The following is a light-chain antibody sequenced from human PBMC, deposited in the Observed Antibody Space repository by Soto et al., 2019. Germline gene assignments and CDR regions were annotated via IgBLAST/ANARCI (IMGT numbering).Light chain of an antibody. Sequence: IVWTQSPVTLPWSPGERATLSCRASQSVSSNYLAWYQQKPGQTPKVLIYRASSRATDIPDRFSGSGSGTDFTLTISRLEPEDSAVYSCQQYGTSPHTFGQGTKV. CDR1: QSVSSNY. J-gene: IGKJ2*01. CDR2: RAS. V-gene: IGKV3-20*01. CDR3: QQYGTSPHT.